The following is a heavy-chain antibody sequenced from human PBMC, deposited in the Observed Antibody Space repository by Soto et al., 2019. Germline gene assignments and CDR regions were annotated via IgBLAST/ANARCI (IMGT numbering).Heavy chain of an antibody. V-gene: IGHV3-30*18. J-gene: IGHJ6*02. D-gene: IGHD3-10*01. CDR3: AKDTGDYYGSGSYYYGMDV. CDR2: ISYDGSNK. CDR1: GFTFSSYG. Sequence: GGSLRLSCAASGFTFSSYGMHRVRQAPGKGLEWVAVISYDGSNKYYADSVKGRFTISRDNSKNTLYLQMNSLRAEDTAVYYCAKDTGDYYGSGSYYYGMDVWGQGTTVTVSS.